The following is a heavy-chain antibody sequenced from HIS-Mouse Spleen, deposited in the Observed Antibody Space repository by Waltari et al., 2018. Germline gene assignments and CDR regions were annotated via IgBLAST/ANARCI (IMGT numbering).Heavy chain of an antibody. CDR1: GFTFSSYG. V-gene: IGHV3-30*18. J-gene: IGHJ4*02. CDR3: AKGRTGAVDY. Sequence: QVQLVESGGGVVQPGRSLRLSCAASGFTFSSYGMHWVRQAPCKGLEWVEVISYDGSNKYYADSVKGRLTISRDNSKNTLYLQMNSLRAEDTAVYYCAKGRTGAVDYWGQGTLVTVSS. CDR2: ISYDGSNK. D-gene: IGHD7-27*01.